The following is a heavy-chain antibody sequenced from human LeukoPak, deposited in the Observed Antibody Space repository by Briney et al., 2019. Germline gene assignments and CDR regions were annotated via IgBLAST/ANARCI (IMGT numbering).Heavy chain of an antibody. Sequence: SQTLSLTCTVSGGSISSGGYYWSWIRQPPGKGLEWIGYIYYSGSTYYNPSLKSRVTISVDTSKNQFSLKLSSVTAADTAVYYCAIARYCSGGSCYHFDYWGQGTLVTVSS. CDR1: GGSISSGGYY. V-gene: IGHV4-30-4*01. D-gene: IGHD2-15*01. J-gene: IGHJ4*02. CDR3: AIARYCSGGSCYHFDY. CDR2: IYYSGST.